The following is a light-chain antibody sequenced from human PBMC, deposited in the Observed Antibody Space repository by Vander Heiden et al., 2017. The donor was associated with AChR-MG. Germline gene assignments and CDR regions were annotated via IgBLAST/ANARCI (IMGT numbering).Light chain of an antibody. CDR1: SRAVGAYND. V-gene: IGLV2-8*01. J-gene: IGLJ2*01. Sequence: QSALTQPPSASGSPGQSVTISCTGASRAVGAYNDVSWYKQQPGKAPKRIIDEVSKWPSGVPDRFSGSKSGNTASLTVSGLQAEDEADYYCSSYAGSNIVLFGGGTKLNVL. CDR2: EVS. CDR3: SSYAGSNIVL.